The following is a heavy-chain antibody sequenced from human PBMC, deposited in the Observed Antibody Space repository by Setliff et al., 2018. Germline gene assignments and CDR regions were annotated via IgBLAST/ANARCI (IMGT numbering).Heavy chain of an antibody. CDR1: NYSISSGYY. D-gene: IGHD4-17*01. Sequence: SETLSLTCDVSNYSISSGYYWGWVRQPPGKGLEWIATIYYGGGTYYNPSLKSRVTISLDMSKNQFSLRLNSVTAADTAVYFCARHRRPDYGDFISWYFDLWGRGTQVTVSS. V-gene: IGHV4-38-2*01. CDR3: ARHRRPDYGDFISWYFDL. J-gene: IGHJ2*01. CDR2: IYYGGGT.